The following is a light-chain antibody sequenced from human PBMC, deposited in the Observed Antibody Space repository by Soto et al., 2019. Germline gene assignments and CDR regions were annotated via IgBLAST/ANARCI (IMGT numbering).Light chain of an antibody. J-gene: IGKJ1*01. CDR2: KAS. Sequence: DIQMTQSPSTLSASVGDRVTITCRASQNIISWLAWYQQKPGKAPKLLIYKASSLESGVPSRFSGSGSGTEFTLTISSLQPDDFATYYCQQYNSYSCTFGQGTKVDI. CDR3: QQYNSYSCT. CDR1: QNIISW. V-gene: IGKV1-5*03.